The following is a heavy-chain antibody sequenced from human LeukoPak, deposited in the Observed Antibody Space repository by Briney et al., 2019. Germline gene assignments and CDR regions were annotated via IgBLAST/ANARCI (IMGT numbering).Heavy chain of an antibody. CDR3: ARDFQTEAPDY. Sequence: ASVTVSFKSSGYSFTGYYMHWVRQAPGQGLEWMGWINPNSGVTDFAQKFQGRVTMTRDTSISTAYMELSRLTSDDTAVYYCARDFQTEAPDYWGQGALVTVCS. J-gene: IGHJ4*02. CDR1: GYSFTGYY. V-gene: IGHV1-2*02. CDR2: INPNSGVT. D-gene: IGHD2/OR15-2a*01.